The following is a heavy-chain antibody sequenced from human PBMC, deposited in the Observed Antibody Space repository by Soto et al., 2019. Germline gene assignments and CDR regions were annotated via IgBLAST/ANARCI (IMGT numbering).Heavy chain of an antibody. Sequence: EVQLVQSGAEVKKPGESLRISCKGSGYTFTTYWISWVRQMPGKGLEWMGRIDPSDSYTNYSPSFQGHVTISADESISTVYLQWSSLKASDTAIYYCAGQGYEEQLGYYYYGLDVWGQGTTVTVSS. J-gene: IGHJ6*02. CDR3: AGQGYEEQLGYYYYGLDV. CDR2: IDPSDSYT. V-gene: IGHV5-10-1*01. D-gene: IGHD6-13*01. CDR1: GYTFTTYW.